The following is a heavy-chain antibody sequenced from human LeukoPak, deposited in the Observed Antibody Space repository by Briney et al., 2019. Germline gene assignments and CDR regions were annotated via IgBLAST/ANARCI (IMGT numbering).Heavy chain of an antibody. V-gene: IGHV3-23*01. CDR2: ISGSGGST. J-gene: IGHJ4*02. CDR3: AERYYSDSSGYLGSLNY. D-gene: IGHD3-22*01. CDR1: GFTFSNHA. Sequence: PGGSLRLSCAASGFTFSNHAMSRVRQAPGKGLEWVSAISGSGGSTYYADSVRGRFTISRDNSKNTVYLQMNSLRAEDTAVYYCAERYYSDSSGYLGSLNYWGQGTLVTVSS.